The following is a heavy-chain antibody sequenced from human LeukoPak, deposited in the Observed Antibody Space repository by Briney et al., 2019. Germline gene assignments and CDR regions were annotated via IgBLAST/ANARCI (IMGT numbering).Heavy chain of an antibody. Sequence: GGSLRLSRAASGFTFSSYRMHWVRQAPGKGLVWVSRINGDGTGISYADSVKGRFTISRDNAENTLYLQMNSLRDEDTAMYHCARTGQALDTWGQGTMVTVSS. CDR1: GFTFSSYR. D-gene: IGHD1-14*01. V-gene: IGHV3-74*01. CDR3: ARTGQALDT. J-gene: IGHJ3*02. CDR2: INGDGTGI.